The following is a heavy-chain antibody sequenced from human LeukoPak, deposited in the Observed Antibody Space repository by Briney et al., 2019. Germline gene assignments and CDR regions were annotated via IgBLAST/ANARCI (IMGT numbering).Heavy chain of an antibody. Sequence: PSETLSLTCTVSGGSISSYYWSWIRQPPGKGLEWIGYIYYSGSTNYNPSLKSRVTISVDTSKNQFSLKLSSVTAADTAVYYCARVEPGDWFDPWGQGTLVTVSS. V-gene: IGHV4-59*01. CDR1: GGSISSYY. CDR2: IYYSGST. D-gene: IGHD1-14*01. J-gene: IGHJ5*02. CDR3: ARVEPGDWFDP.